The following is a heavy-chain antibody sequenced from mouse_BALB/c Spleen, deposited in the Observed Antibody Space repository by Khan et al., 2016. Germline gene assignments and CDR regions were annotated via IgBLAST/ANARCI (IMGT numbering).Heavy chain of an antibody. CDR1: GYTFSSYW. Sequence: QVQLQQSGAELMKPGASVKISCKATGYTFSSYWIEWIKQRPGHGLEWIGEILPGSGSDTYNEKFKGKATFTADTSSNTVYMQLSSLTSEDSAVYYCARWLLGAMDYWGQGTSVTVS. CDR2: ILPGSGSD. J-gene: IGHJ4*01. CDR3: ARWLLGAMDY. V-gene: IGHV1-9*01. D-gene: IGHD2-3*01.